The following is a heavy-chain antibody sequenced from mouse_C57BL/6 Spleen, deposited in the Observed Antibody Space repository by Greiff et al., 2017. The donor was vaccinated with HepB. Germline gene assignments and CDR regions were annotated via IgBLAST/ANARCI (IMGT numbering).Heavy chain of an antibody. Sequence: EVHLVESGGDLVKPGGSLKLSCAASGFTFSSYGMSWVRQTPDKRLEWVATISSGGSYTYYPDSVKGRFTISRDNAKNTLYLQMSSLKSEDTAMYYCARQASSYTWFAYWGQGTLVTVSA. CDR1: GFTFSSYG. J-gene: IGHJ3*01. CDR3: ARQASSYTWFAY. V-gene: IGHV5-6*01. CDR2: ISSGGSYT. D-gene: IGHD1-1*01.